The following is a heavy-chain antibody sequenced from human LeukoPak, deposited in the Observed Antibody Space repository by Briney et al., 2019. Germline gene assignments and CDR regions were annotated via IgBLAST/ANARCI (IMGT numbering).Heavy chain of an antibody. V-gene: IGHV4-39*07. CDR2: IYYSGIA. CDR3: ARGRGYSYGRAFDI. Sequence: PSETLPLTCTVSGVSVSSTIYYWGWVRQPPGKGLEWIGSIYYSGIAFYNPPLKSRVTMSVDTSKNQFSLKLSSVTAADTAVYYCARGRGYSYGRAFDIWGQGTMVTVSS. D-gene: IGHD5-18*01. CDR1: GVSVSSTIYY. J-gene: IGHJ3*02.